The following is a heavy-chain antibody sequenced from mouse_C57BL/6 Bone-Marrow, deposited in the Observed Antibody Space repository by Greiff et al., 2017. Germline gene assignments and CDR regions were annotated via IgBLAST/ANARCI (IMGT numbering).Heavy chain of an antibody. Sequence: VQLQQSGAELARPGASVKLSCKASGYTFTSYGISWVKQRTGQGLEWIGEIYPRSGNTYYNEKFKGKATLTADKSSSTAYMELRSLTSEDSAVYFCARPFYYDYDTFAYWGQGTLVTVSA. V-gene: IGHV1-81*01. J-gene: IGHJ3*01. CDR2: IYPRSGNT. D-gene: IGHD2-4*01. CDR1: GYTFTSYG. CDR3: ARPFYYDYDTFAY.